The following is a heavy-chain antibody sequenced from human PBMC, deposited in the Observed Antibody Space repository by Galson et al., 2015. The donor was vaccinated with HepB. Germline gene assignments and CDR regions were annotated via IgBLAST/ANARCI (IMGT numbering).Heavy chain of an antibody. CDR2: ISYDGSNK. V-gene: IGHV3-30*04. CDR1: GFTFSSYA. D-gene: IGHD6-19*01. Sequence: SLRLSCAASGFTFSSYAMHWVRQAPGKGLEWVAVISYDGSNKYYADSVKGRFTISRDNSKNTLYLQMNSLRAEDTAVYYCARDPPWLDTGLDYWGQGTLVTVSS. CDR3: ARDPPWLDTGLDY. J-gene: IGHJ4*02.